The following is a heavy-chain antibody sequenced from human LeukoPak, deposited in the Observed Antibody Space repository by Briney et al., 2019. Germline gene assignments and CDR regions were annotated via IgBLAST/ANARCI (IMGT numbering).Heavy chain of an antibody. D-gene: IGHD4-17*01. J-gene: IGHJ4*02. CDR3: ARGDATSVTRFRPRPYLDY. Sequence: PSETLSLTCAVYGASSSGYYWNWIRQPPGKGLEWIGEINHRGNANYNPSLKSRVTMSVGTSKNQFSLELRSVTAADTAVYYCARGDATSVTRFRPRPYLDYWGQGTLVTVSS. CDR1: GASSSGYY. CDR2: INHRGNA. V-gene: IGHV4-34*01.